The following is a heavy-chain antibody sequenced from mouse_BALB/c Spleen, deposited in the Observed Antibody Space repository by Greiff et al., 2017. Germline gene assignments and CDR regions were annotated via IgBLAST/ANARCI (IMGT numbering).Heavy chain of an antibody. D-gene: IGHD3-1*01. CDR3: ARSGGYYFDY. J-gene: IGHJ2*01. Sequence: VQLQQSGPELVKPGASVRISCKASGYTFTSYYIHWVKQRPGQGLEWIGWIYPGNVNTKYNEKFKGKATLTADKSSSTAYMQLSSLTSEDSAVYVCARSGGYYFDYWGQGTTLTVSS. CDR2: IYPGNVNT. V-gene: IGHV1S56*01. CDR1: GYTFTSYY.